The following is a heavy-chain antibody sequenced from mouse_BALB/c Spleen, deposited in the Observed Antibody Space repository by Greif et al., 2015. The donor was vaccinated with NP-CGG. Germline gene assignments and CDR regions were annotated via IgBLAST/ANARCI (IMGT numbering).Heavy chain of an antibody. J-gene: IGHJ4*01. V-gene: IGHV5-12*02. Sequence: EVKLVESGGGLVQPGGSLKLSCATSGFTFSDYYMYWVRQTPEKRLEWVAYISNGGGSTYYPDTVKGRFTISRDNAKNTLYLQMSRLKSEDTAMYYCARPPTGNGGSYAMDYWGQGTSVTVSS. CDR3: ARPPTGNGGSYAMDY. D-gene: IGHD4-1*02. CDR1: GFTFSDYY. CDR2: ISNGGGST.